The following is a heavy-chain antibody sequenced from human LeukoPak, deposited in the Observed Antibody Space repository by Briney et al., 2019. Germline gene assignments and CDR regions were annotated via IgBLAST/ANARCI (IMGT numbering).Heavy chain of an antibody. CDR3: ARDKLQWELPVLTHYYYMDV. V-gene: IGHV3-7*01. CDR2: IKQDGTEK. D-gene: IGHD1-26*01. J-gene: IGHJ6*03. CDR1: GFTFSSYW. Sequence: GGSLRLSCAASGFTFSSYWMHWVRQPPGKGLEWVANIKQDGTEKYCVDSVKGRFTISRDNAKNSLYLQMNSLRADDTAVYYCARDKLQWELPVLTHYYYMDVWGKGTTVAVSS.